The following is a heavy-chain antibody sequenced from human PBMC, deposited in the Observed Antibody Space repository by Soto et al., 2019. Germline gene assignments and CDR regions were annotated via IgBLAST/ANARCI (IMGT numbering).Heavy chain of an antibody. J-gene: IGHJ6*02. CDR1: GGTFSSYA. CDR2: IIPIFGTA. D-gene: IGHD3-10*01. CDR3: ARFGVLWFGESKYYYYGMDV. Sequence: QVQLVQSGAEVKKPGSSVKVSCKASGGTFSSYAISWVRQAPGQGLEWMGGIIPIFGTANYAQKFQGRVTITADESTSTAYMELSSLRSEDTAVYYCARFGVLWFGESKYYYYGMDVWGQGTTVTVSS. V-gene: IGHV1-69*12.